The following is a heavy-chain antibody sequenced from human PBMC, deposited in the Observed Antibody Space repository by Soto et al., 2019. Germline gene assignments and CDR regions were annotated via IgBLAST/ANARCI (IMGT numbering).Heavy chain of an antibody. J-gene: IGHJ6*02. Sequence: GGSLRLSCAASGFTFSDHYMDWVRQAPGKGLEWVGRTRNKANSYTTEYAASVKGRFTISRDDSKNSLYLQMNSLKTEDTAVYYCAREQVPRYYYGSGARYYYYGMDVWGQGTTVTVSS. CDR2: TRNKANSYTT. V-gene: IGHV3-72*01. D-gene: IGHD3-10*01. CDR1: GFTFSDHY. CDR3: AREQVPRYYYGSGARYYYYGMDV.